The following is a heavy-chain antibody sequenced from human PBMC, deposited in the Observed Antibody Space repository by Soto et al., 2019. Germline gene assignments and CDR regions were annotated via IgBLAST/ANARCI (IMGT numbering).Heavy chain of an antibody. CDR3: ARGFDLQYGMDV. CDR1: GFTVSSNY. J-gene: IGHJ6*02. CDR2: IYSGGST. Sequence: GGSLRLSCAASGFTVSSNYMSWVRQAPGKGLEWVSVIYSGGSTYYADSVKGRFTISRDNSKNTLYLQMNSLRAEDTAVYYCARGFDLQYGMDVWGQGTTVTVSS. D-gene: IGHD3-10*01. V-gene: IGHV3-53*01.